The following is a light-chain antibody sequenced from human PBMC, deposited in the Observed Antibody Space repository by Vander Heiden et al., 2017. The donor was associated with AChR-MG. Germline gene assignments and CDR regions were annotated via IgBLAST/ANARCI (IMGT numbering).Light chain of an antibody. CDR1: QDITST. V-gene: IGKV1D-13*01. CDR3: QQLNEYPLS. Sequence: AIQLIQSPSSLSASVGDRVTLTCRASQDITSTLAWYQHKPGKAPKLLIYAASSLIRGVPSRFSGSGSGTDFTLTISSLQPEDFATYYCQQLNEYPLSFGGGTKVEAK. J-gene: IGKJ4*01. CDR2: AAS.